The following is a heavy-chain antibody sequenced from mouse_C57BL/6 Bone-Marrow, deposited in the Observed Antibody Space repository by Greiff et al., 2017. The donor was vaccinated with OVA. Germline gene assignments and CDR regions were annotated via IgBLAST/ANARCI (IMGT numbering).Heavy chain of an antibody. CDR3: AKTYGSRAWFAY. J-gene: IGHJ3*01. D-gene: IGHD1-1*01. CDR2: ISSGSSTI. Sequence: VQLKESGGGLVKPGGSLKLSCAASGFTFSDYGMHWVRQAPEKGLEWVAYISSGSSTIYYADTVKGRFTISSDNAKNTLFLQMTSLRSEDTAMYYCAKTYGSRAWFAYWGQGTLVTVSA. CDR1: GFTFSDYG. V-gene: IGHV5-17*01.